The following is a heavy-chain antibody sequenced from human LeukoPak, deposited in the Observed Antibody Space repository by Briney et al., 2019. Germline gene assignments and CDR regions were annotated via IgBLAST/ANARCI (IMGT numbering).Heavy chain of an antibody. CDR1: GFSVSDYW. V-gene: IGHV3-7*01. Sequence: GGSLRLSCAASGFSVSDYWMTWVRQAPGKGLEWVANIKQDGSEKTYVDSVKGRFTISRDNAKNSLYLQMNSLRVDDTAMYYCVRDGGTDWYDPWGQGTLVTVFS. D-gene: IGHD3-16*01. CDR2: IKQDGSEK. J-gene: IGHJ5*02. CDR3: VRDGGTDWYDP.